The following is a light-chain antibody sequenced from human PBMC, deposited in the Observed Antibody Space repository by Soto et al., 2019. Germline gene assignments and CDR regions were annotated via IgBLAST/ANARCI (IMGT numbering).Light chain of an antibody. J-gene: IGKJ1*01. CDR2: GAY. CDR1: QSVSNNY. Sequence: IVLIQSPATLSVSPGERATLSRRASQSVSNNYLAWYQQKPGQAPRLHIYGAYTRATGISDRFSGSGSGTDFTLTISRLEPEDFVVYYCQQYGSSPRTFGQGTKVDIK. CDR3: QQYGSSPRT. V-gene: IGKV3-20*01.